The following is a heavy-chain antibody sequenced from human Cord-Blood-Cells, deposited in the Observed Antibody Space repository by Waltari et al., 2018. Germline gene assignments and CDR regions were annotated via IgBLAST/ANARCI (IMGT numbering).Heavy chain of an antibody. J-gene: IGHJ4*02. V-gene: IGHV1-2*02. D-gene: IGHD7-27*01. CDR3: ARETGDGIGDSALFDY. Sequence: QVQLVQSGAEVKKPGASVKVSCKASGYTFTGYYMHWVRQAPGQGLGWMGWINPNSGGTNYEQKFQGRVTMTRDTSISTAYMELSRLRSDDTAVYYCARETGDGIGDSALFDYWGQGTLVTVSS. CDR1: GYTFTGYY. CDR2: INPNSGGT.